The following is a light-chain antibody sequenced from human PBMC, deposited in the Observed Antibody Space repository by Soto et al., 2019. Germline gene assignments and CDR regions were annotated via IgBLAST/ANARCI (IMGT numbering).Light chain of an antibody. J-gene: IGKJ4*01. CDR2: AAS. CDR3: QQHQSYPLT. Sequence: IQLTQSPSSLSASVGDRVTITCRASQGISTYLAWCQQKPGKAPKLLLYAASTLQSGVPSRFSGSGSGTDFTLTISSLQPEDFATYYCQQHQSYPLTFGGGTKVEI. V-gene: IGKV1-9*01. CDR1: QGISTY.